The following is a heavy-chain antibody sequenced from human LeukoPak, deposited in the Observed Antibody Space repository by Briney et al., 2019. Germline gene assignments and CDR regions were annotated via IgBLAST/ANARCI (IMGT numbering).Heavy chain of an antibody. CDR3: ARSYSGYDSNFAY. CDR2: IYHTGST. J-gene: IGHJ4*02. Sequence: SETLSLTCTVSGGSITSYYWSWIRQPPGRGLEWIGYIYHTGSTNYNPSLNSRVTISVDTSKNQFSLKMISVTAADTAVYYCARSYSGYDSNFAYWGQGTLVTVSS. V-gene: IGHV4-59*01. CDR1: GGSITSYY. D-gene: IGHD5-12*01.